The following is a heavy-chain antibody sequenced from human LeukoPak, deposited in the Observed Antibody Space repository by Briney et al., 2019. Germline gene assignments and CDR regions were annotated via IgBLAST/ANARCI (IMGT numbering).Heavy chain of an antibody. CDR3: ARGRPWGYRRFDY. V-gene: IGHV4-34*01. J-gene: IGHJ4*02. CDR2: INHSGST. D-gene: IGHD3-16*01. Sequence: PSETLSLTCAVYGGAFSGYYWSWIRQPPGKGLGGIGEINHSGSTNYNPSLKSRVTISVDTSKNQFSLKLSSVTAADTAVYYCARGRPWGYRRFDYWGQGTLVTVSS. CDR1: GGAFSGYY.